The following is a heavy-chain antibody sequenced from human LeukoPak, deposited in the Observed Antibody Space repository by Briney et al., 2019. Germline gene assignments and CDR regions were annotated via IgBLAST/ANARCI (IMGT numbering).Heavy chain of an antibody. V-gene: IGHV3-23*01. J-gene: IGHJ1*01. CDR2: ISGSGGST. CDR1: GFTFSSYA. Sequence: GGSLRLSCTASGFTFSSYAMSWVRQAPGKGLEWVSAISGSGGSTYYADSVKGRFTISRDNSKNTLYLQMNSLRAEDTAVYYCAKGYYSSGWYFGHWGQGTLVTVSS. D-gene: IGHD6-19*01. CDR3: AKGYYSSGWYFGH.